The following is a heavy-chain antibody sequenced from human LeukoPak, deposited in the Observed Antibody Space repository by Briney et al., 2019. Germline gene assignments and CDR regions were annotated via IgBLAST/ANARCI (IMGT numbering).Heavy chain of an antibody. CDR3: AKSNGYGLVDI. CDR1: GGSFSGYY. D-gene: IGHD3-10*01. Sequence: PSETLSLTCAVYGGSFSGYYWSWIRQPPGKGLEWIGEINHSGSTNYNPSLKSRVTISVDTSKNQFSLKLSSVTAADTAVYYCAKSNGYGLVDIWGQGTMVTV. V-gene: IGHV4-34*01. CDR2: INHSGST. J-gene: IGHJ3*02.